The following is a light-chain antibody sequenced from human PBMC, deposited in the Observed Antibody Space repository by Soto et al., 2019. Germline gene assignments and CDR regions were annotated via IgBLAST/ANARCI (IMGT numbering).Light chain of an antibody. Sequence: PGERAALSCRASQSVSSSYLVWYQQKPGQAPRLLIYGASSRATGIPDRFSGSGSGTDFTLTISRLEPEDFAVYYCQQYGSSRWTFGQGTKVDIK. CDR3: QQYGSSRWT. CDR2: GAS. J-gene: IGKJ1*01. V-gene: IGKV3-20*01. CDR1: QSVSSSY.